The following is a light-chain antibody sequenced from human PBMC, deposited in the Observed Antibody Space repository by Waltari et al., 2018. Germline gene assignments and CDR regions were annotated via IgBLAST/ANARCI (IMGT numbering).Light chain of an antibody. CDR3: QQRSTGVT. CDR2: DAA. CDR1: QSVSSY. J-gene: IGKJ5*01. Sequence: LSCRARQSVSSYLAWYQQQPGQAPRLLIYDAANRATGIAARFSGSGAGTNFTLTISSLGPEDFAVYYCQQRSTGVTFGQGTRLEIK. V-gene: IGKV3-11*01.